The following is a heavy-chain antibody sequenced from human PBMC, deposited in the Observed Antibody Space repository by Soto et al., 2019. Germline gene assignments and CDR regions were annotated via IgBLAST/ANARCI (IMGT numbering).Heavy chain of an antibody. CDR2: IDPSDSYT. CDR3: ARPQQLVPYYGMDV. V-gene: IGHV5-10-1*01. J-gene: IGHJ6*02. Sequence: PGESLKISCQGSGYSFTSYWISWVRQMPGKGLEWMGRIDPSDSYTNYSPSFQGHVTISADKSISTAYLQWSSLKASDTAMYYCARPQQLVPYYGMDVWGQGTTVTVSS. CDR1: GYSFTSYW. D-gene: IGHD6-13*01.